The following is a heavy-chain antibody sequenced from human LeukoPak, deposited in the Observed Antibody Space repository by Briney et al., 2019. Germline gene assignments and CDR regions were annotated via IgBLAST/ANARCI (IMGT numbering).Heavy chain of an antibody. Sequence: PSEILSLTCTVSGGSIRSSYYYWGWIRQPPGKGLEWIGSIYDSGSTNYNPSLKSRVTISVDKSKNQFSLKLSSVTAADTAVYYCARNIDPSLEIYYYYGMDVWGQGTTVTVSS. CDR3: ARNIDPSLEIYYYYGMDV. D-gene: IGHD2-2*01. V-gene: IGHV4-39*07. CDR2: IYDSGST. CDR1: GGSIRSSYYY. J-gene: IGHJ6*02.